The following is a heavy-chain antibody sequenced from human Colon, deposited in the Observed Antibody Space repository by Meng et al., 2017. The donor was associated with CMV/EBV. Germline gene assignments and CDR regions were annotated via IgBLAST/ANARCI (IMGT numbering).Heavy chain of an antibody. D-gene: IGHD2-2*01. V-gene: IGHV5-51*01. Sequence: GESLKISCKASGYRFTSYWIGWVRQVPGKGLEWMGIIYPGDYDTKYSPSFRGQVTISVDNSLTTAYLQRSSPKASDTAMYYCARAPTSISYPMWLDSWGQGTLVTVSS. CDR2: IYPGDYDT. CDR3: ARAPTSISYPMWLDS. J-gene: IGHJ4*02. CDR1: GYRFTSYW.